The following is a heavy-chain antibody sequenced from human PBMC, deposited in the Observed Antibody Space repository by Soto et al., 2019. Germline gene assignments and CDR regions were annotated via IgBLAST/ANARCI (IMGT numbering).Heavy chain of an antibody. J-gene: IGHJ6*02. CDR1: GYSIGSGYY. CDR2: IYHSGST. Sequence: LSLTCAVSGYSIGSGYYWGWIRQPPGKGLEWIGSIYHSGSTYYNPSLKSRVTISVDTSKNQFSLKLSSVTAADTAVYYCAREVRQLRYYGMDVWGQGTTVTVS. D-gene: IGHD1-26*01. CDR3: AREVRQLRYYGMDV. V-gene: IGHV4-38-2*02.